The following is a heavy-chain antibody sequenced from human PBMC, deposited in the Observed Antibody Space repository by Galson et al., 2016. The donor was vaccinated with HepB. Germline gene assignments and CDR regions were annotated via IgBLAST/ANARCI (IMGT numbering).Heavy chain of an antibody. D-gene: IGHD3-9*01. Sequence: PALVKPTQTLTLTCTFSGFSLTSTGMCVSWLRQPPGRALEWLAVIDWDGDPYYSTSLRTRLTISKDASQNQVVLTMTNMHPVDTATYYCARIHYDTYFDYWGQGTLVTVSS. CDR2: IDWDGDP. CDR3: ARIHYDTYFDY. CDR1: GFSLTSTGMC. J-gene: IGHJ4*02. V-gene: IGHV2-70*01.